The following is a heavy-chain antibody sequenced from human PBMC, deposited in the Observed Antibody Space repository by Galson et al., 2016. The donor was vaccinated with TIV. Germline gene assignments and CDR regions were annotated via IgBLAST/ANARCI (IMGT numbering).Heavy chain of an antibody. V-gene: IGHV4-4*07. CDR1: GDSVTTNF. J-gene: IGHJ4*02. Sequence: SETLSLTCTVSGDSVTTNFWTWIRRPAGKGLEWLGRMYAGGSGDYNPSLNSRLTISIDRSSNRFSLTLRSVTAADTAVYYCAREYSGTFRYFDYWGRGTHVTVSS. CDR2: MYAGGSG. D-gene: IGHD5-12*01. CDR3: AREYSGTFRYFDY.